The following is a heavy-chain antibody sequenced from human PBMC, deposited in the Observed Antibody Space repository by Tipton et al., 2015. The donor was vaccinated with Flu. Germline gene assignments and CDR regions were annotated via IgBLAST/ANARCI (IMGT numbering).Heavy chain of an antibody. CDR3: ARIPQNWGRYFDY. Sequence: SLRLSCATSGFTFSHYWMNWVRQAPGKGLEWVANINQDGSEKHYVESVKGRFTISRDNAKNSLYLQMNSLSAEDTAVYYCARIPQNWGRYFDYWGQGTLVTVSS. CDR1: GFTFSHYW. D-gene: IGHD7-27*01. V-gene: IGHV3-7*01. CDR2: INQDGSEK. J-gene: IGHJ4*02.